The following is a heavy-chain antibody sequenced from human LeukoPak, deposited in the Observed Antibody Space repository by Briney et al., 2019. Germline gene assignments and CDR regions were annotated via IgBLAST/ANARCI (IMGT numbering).Heavy chain of an antibody. D-gene: IGHD3-22*01. V-gene: IGHV4-61*02. J-gene: IGHJ4*02. CDR3: ARVSAKVVIDY. Sequence: SQTLSLTCTVSGGSISSGSYYWSWIRQPAGKGLEWIGRIYTSGSTNYNPSLKSRVTISVDTSKNQFSLKLSSVTAADTAVNYCARVSAKVVIDYWGQGTLVTVSS. CDR2: IYTSGST. CDR1: GGSISSGSYY.